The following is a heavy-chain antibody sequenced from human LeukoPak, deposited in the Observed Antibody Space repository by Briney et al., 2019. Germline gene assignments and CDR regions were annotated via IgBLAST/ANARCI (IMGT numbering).Heavy chain of an antibody. V-gene: IGHV4-59*01. J-gene: IGHJ4*02. Sequence: PSETLSLNCTVSGGSISSYYWSWIRQPPGKGLEWIGYIYYSGSTNYNPSLKSRVTISVDTSKNQFSLKLSSVTAADTAVYYCARGTVWLPPPSFDYWGQGTLVTVSS. CDR3: ARGTVWLPPPSFDY. D-gene: IGHD6-19*01. CDR2: IYYSGST. CDR1: GGSISSYY.